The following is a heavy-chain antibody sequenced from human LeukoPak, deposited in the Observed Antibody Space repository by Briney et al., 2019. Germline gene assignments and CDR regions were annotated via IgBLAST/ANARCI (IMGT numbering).Heavy chain of an antibody. Sequence: PGGSLRLSCAASGFTFSSHWMNWVRQAPGKGLEWVANIKQGGSEIYYVDSVKGRFTISRDDAKNSLYLQMNSLRDEDTAVYYCARDRGDYWGQGTLVTVSS. J-gene: IGHJ4*02. CDR2: IKQGGSEI. CDR3: ARDRGDY. CDR1: GFTFSSHW. V-gene: IGHV3-7*01.